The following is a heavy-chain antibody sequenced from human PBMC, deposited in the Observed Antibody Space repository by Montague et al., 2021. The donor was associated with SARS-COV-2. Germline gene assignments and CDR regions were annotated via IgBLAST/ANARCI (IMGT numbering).Heavy chain of an antibody. CDR3: ARHRRAPYCSGGSCYSPPGWFDP. D-gene: IGHD2-15*01. V-gene: IGHV4-59*08. CDR2: SYYSGST. CDR1: GHCLSRYT. Sequence: SETLSLTCTVDGHCLSRYTWSWIGQAPGKRSVWIEYSYYSGSTNYNPSLKSRVTISVDTSKNQFSLKLSSVTAADTAVYYCARHRRAPYCSGGSCYSPPGWFDPWGQGTLVTVSS. J-gene: IGHJ5*02.